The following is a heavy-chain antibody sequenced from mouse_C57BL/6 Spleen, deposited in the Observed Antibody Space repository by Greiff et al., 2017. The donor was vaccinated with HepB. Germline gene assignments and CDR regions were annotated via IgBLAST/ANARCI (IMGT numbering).Heavy chain of an antibody. CDR3: ARGGSSSRWYFDV. CDR2: ISDGGSYT. D-gene: IGHD1-1*01. CDR1: GFTFSSYA. Sequence: EVKLVESGGGLVKPGGSLKLSCAASGFTFSSYAMSWVRQTPEKRLEWVATISDGGSYTYYPDNVKGRFTISRDNAKNNLYLQMSHLKSEDTAMYYCARGGSSSRWYFDVWGTGTTVTVSS. V-gene: IGHV5-4*03. J-gene: IGHJ1*03.